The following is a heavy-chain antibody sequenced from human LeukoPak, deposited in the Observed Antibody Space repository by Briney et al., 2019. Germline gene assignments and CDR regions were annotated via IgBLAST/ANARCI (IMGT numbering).Heavy chain of an antibody. V-gene: IGHV4-34*01. CDR1: GGSFSGCY. D-gene: IGHD3-22*01. Sequence: SETLSLTCAVYGGSFSGCYWSWIRQPPGKGLEWIGEINHSGSTNYNPSLKSRVTISVDTSKKQFSLKLSSVTAADTAVYYCVTYYFDSSGPKKNYWGQGTLVTVSS. J-gene: IGHJ4*02. CDR2: INHSGST. CDR3: VTYYFDSSGPKKNY.